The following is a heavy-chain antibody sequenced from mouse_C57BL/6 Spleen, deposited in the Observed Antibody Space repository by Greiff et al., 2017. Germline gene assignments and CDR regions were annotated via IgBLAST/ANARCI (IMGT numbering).Heavy chain of an antibody. V-gene: IGHV1-39*01. D-gene: IGHD1-1*01. CDR2: INPNYGTT. J-gene: IGHJ4*01. CDR1: GYSFTDYN. CDR3: ARNYGSSYAMDY. Sequence: EVKVVESGPELVKPGASVKISCKASGYSFTDYNMNWVKQSNGKSLEWIGVINPNYGTTSYNQKFKGKATLTVDQSSSTAYMQLNSLTSEDSAVYYCARNYGSSYAMDYWGQGTSVTVSS.